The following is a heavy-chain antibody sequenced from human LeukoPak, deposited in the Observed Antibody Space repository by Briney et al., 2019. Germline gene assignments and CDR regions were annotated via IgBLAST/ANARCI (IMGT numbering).Heavy chain of an antibody. V-gene: IGHV3-30*18. CDR2: ISYDGSNK. Sequence: GGSLRLSCAASGFTFSSYGMHWVRQAPGKGLEWVAVISYDGSNKYYADSVKGRFTISRDNSKNTLYLQMNSLRAEDTAVYYCANSPTTVTHGGAFDIWGQGTMVTVSS. J-gene: IGHJ3*02. D-gene: IGHD4-17*01. CDR3: ANSPTTVTHGGAFDI. CDR1: GFTFSSYG.